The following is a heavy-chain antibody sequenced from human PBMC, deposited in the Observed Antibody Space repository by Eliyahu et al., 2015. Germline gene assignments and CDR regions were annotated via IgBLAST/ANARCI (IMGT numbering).Heavy chain of an antibody. J-gene: IGHJ4*02. CDR3: ARLRGGPPYYFDY. Sequence: QVQIQQWGAGLLTPSETLSXTCXVYXGSFXDYYWXWXXQPPGKGLEWIGEIXHSGSTNHNPSLKSRVTLSLDTSKNQFSLRLSSVTAADTAVYYCARLRGGPPYYFDYWGQGTLVTVSS. CDR2: IXHSGST. D-gene: IGHD2-15*01. CDR1: XGSFXDYY. V-gene: IGHV4-34*02.